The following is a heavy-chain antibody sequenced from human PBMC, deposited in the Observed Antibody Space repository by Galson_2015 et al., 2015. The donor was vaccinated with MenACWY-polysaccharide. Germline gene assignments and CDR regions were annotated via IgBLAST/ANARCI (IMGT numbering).Heavy chain of an antibody. V-gene: IGHV4-31*03. Sequence: TLSLTCTVSGASINSGGYFWSWIRQHPGKGLEWIGNIYYTALTDYNPSLRSRITISVDTYRNQFSLNLTSVTAADTAVYYCAREPPYSGYTRKSLDIWGQGTMVTVSA. CDR2: IYYTALT. D-gene: IGHD5-12*01. CDR3: AREPPYSGYTRKSLDI. J-gene: IGHJ3*02. CDR1: GASINSGGYF.